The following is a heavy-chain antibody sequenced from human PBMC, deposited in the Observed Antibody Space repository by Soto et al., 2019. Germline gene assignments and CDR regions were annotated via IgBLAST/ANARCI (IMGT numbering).Heavy chain of an antibody. CDR1: GGSISSGGYS. D-gene: IGHD5-18*01. CDR2: IYHSGST. CDR3: ASATTDTAMAPGY. Sequence: ASETLSLTCAVSGGSISSGGYSWSWIRQPPGKGLEWIGYIYHSGSTCYNPSLKSRVTISVDRSKNQFSLKLSSVTAADTAVYYCASATTDTAMAPGYWGQVTLVTVSS. V-gene: IGHV4-30-2*01. J-gene: IGHJ4*02.